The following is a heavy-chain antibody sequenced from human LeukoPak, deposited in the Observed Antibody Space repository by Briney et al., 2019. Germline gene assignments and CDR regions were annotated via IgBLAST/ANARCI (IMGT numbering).Heavy chain of an antibody. J-gene: IGHJ5*02. V-gene: IGHV4-31*03. CDR2: IYYSGST. D-gene: IGHD4-11*01. CDR1: GGSISSGNYY. Sequence: PSETLSLTCTVSGGSISSGNYYWSWIRQHPGKGLEWIGYIYYSGSTYYNPSLKSRVTISVDTSKNQFSLKLSSVTAADTAVYYCARVPDYSNKNWFDPWGQGTLVTVSS. CDR3: ARVPDYSNKNWFDP.